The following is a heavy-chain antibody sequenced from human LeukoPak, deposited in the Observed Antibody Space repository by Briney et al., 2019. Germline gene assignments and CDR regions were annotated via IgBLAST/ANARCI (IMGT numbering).Heavy chain of an antibody. CDR3: ARRFDS. J-gene: IGHJ4*02. Sequence: GGSLRLSCTASGFSFTAYSMNWVRQAPGRGLEWISYIGPGGDIYYADSVTGRFTVSRDTAKNSLYLQMNGLRVEDTAVYYCARRFDSWGQGTLVTVSS. V-gene: IGHV3-48*01. CDR2: IGPGGDI. CDR1: GFSFTAYS.